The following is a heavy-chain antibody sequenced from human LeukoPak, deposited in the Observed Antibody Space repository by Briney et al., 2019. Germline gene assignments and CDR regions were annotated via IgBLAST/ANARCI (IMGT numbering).Heavy chain of an antibody. J-gene: IGHJ4*02. V-gene: IGHV4-4*07. CDR2: IYTSGST. CDR3: ARTSYYCSGGSCYHYYFDY. CDR1: GGSISNYY. Sequence: SETLSLTCTVSGGSISNYYWSWIRQPAGKGLEWIGRIYTSGSTNYNPSLKSRVTMSVDTSKNQFSLKLSSVTAADTAVYYCARTSYYCSGGSCYHYYFDYWGQGTLVTVSS. D-gene: IGHD2-15*01.